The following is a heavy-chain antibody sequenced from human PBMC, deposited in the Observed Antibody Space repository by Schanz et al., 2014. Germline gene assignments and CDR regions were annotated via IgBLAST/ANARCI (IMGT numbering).Heavy chain of an antibody. CDR3: VKDPDKYNWNDVEGMDV. D-gene: IGHD1-1*01. J-gene: IGHJ6*01. CDR1: GFTVNNYA. V-gene: IGHV3-23*01. CDR2: ITRQGTT. Sequence: ESGGGLVQPGGSLRLSCTVSGFTVNNYAMNWVRQAPGRGLEWVSGITRQGTTYYADFVKGRFSISRDNSKNTLYLQMKSLRVEDTVVYYCVKDPDKYNWNDVEGMDVWGPGTTVTVSS.